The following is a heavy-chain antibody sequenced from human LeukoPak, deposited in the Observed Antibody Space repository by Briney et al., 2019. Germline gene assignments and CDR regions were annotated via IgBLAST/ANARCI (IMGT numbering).Heavy chain of an antibody. J-gene: IGHJ4*02. CDR3: ARYYGGLDY. CDR1: GASISSHY. V-gene: IGHV4-59*11. Sequence: SETLSLTCTVSGASISSHYWSWIRQPPGKALEWIGYFYQSGSTIYNPSLKSRVTISVDTSTKGFSQMLTSVTAADTAVYYCARYYGGLDYWGQGTLVTVSS. D-gene: IGHD4-23*01. CDR2: FYQSGST.